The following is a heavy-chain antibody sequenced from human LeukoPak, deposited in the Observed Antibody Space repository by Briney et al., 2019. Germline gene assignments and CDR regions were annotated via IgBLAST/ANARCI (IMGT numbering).Heavy chain of an antibody. CDR3: ARDTGYSGWADAFDI. V-gene: IGHV3-30*14. CDR1: GFTFSSYA. D-gene: IGHD5-12*01. Sequence: PGGSLRLSCAASGFTFSSYAMHWVRQAPGKGLEWVAVISYDGSNKYYADSVKGRFTISRDNSKNTLYLQMNSLRAEDTAVYYCARDTGYSGWADAFDIWGQGTMVTVSS. CDR2: ISYDGSNK. J-gene: IGHJ3*02.